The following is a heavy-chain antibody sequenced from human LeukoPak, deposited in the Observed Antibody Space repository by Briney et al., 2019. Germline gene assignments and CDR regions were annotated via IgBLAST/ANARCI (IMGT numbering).Heavy chain of an antibody. J-gene: IGHJ4*02. CDR1: GFTFSSYS. CDR2: ISSSSSTI. V-gene: IGHV3-48*01. D-gene: IGHD1-14*01. CDR3: ARVPPVARRPANDY. Sequence: GGSLRLSCTASGFTFSSYSMNWVRQAPGKGLEWISYISSSSSTIYYADSVKGRFTISRDNAKNSLYLQMNSLRAEDTAVYYCARVPPVARRPANDYWGQGTLVTVSS.